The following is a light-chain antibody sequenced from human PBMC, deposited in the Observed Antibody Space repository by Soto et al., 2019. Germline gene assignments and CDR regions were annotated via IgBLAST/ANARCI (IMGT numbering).Light chain of an antibody. V-gene: IGKV3-20*01. CDR2: GAS. J-gene: IGKJ1*01. Sequence: VLTLSPKSGYWSTGDSTRLYCRASQNLSNNIYLAWYQQKPGQAPRLLIYGASSRATGIPNRFSGSGSGTDFPLTISRLEPDDFAVYYCQQYSNTPQTFGQGTKVDIK. CDR3: QQYSNTPQT. CDR1: QNLSNNIY.